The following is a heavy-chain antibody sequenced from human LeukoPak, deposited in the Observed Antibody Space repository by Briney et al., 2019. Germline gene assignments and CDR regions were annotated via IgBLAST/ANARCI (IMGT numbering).Heavy chain of an antibody. CDR1: GFTFSSYW. CDR3: ARSHTTVWDAFDI. D-gene: IGHD4-17*01. CDR2: INSDGSST. Sequence: PGGSLRLSCAASGFTFSSYWMHWVRQAPGKGLVWVSRINSDGSSTSYADSVKGRFTISRDNAKNTLYLQMNSLRAEDTAVYYCARSHTTVWDAFDIWGQGTMVTVSS. V-gene: IGHV3-74*01. J-gene: IGHJ3*02.